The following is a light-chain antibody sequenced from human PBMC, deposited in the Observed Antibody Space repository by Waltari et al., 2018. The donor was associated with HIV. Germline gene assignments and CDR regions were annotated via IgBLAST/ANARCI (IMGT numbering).Light chain of an antibody. J-gene: IGKJ2*01. CDR3: MQETHWPPYT. CDR2: KVS. CDR1: QSLVHSDGNTY. V-gene: IGKV2-30*02. Sequence: DVVMTQSPLSLPVTLGQPASISCRSSQSLVHSDGNTYLNWFQQRPGQSPRRLICKVSNRASGVPDRFSGSGSGTDFTLRITRVEAEDVGVYYCMQETHWPPYTFGQGTKLEIK.